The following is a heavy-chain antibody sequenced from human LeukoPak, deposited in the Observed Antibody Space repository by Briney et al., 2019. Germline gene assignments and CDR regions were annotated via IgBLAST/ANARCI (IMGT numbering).Heavy chain of an antibody. V-gene: IGHV1-8*03. Sequence: ASVTVSCKASGYTFTSYDINWVRQATGQGLEWMGWMNPNSGNTGYAQKFQGRVTITRNTSISTAYMELSSLRSEDTAVYYCARGRYYDSSGHYGDFDYWGQGTLVTVSS. D-gene: IGHD3-22*01. CDR2: MNPNSGNT. CDR1: GYTFTSYD. CDR3: ARGRYYDSSGHYGDFDY. J-gene: IGHJ4*02.